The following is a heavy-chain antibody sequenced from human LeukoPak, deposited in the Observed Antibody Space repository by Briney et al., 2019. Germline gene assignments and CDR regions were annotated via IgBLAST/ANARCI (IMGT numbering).Heavy chain of an antibody. Sequence: GGSLRLSCAASGFTYSSYSMNWVRQAPGKGLEWVSYISSSSSTIYYADSVKGRFTISRDNAKNSLYLQMNSLRAEDTAVYYCVRDNPRCCGVVPANIDDYWGQGTLVTVSS. CDR1: GFTYSSYS. D-gene: IGHD2-15*01. CDR2: ISSSSSTI. V-gene: IGHV3-48*01. CDR3: VRDNPRCCGVVPANIDDY. J-gene: IGHJ4*02.